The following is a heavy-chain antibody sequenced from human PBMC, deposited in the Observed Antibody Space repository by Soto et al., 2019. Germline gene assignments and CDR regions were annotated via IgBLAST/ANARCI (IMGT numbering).Heavy chain of an antibody. D-gene: IGHD1-1*01. V-gene: IGHV3-23*01. CDR2: ITGSGGTT. J-gene: IGHJ5*01. Sequence: GGSLRLSCAASGFTFTSYAMSWVRQAPGEGLEWVSGITGSGGTTHYADSVKGRFIISRDNSKNTLYLLMNSLRVADTAVYYCTKRGTYHWYSSWGRGTLVTVSS. CDR3: TKRGTYHWYSS. CDR1: GFTFTSYA.